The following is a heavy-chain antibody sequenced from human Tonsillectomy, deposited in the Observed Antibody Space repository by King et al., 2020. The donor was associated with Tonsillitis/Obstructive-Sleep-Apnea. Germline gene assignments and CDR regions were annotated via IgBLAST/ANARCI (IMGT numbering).Heavy chain of an antibody. CDR3: ARDSGFFGGVYWVFNI. CDR1: GFTVSSNY. Sequence: EQLVQSGGGLVQPGGSLRLSCAASGFTVSSNYMSWVRQAPGKGLEWVSVIYSGGSTYYADSVKGRFTISRDNSKNTLYLQMNSLRAEDTAVYYCARDSGFFGGVYWVFNIWGKGTMVTVFS. D-gene: IGHD3-16*01. J-gene: IGHJ3*02. V-gene: IGHV3-66*01. CDR2: IYSGGST.